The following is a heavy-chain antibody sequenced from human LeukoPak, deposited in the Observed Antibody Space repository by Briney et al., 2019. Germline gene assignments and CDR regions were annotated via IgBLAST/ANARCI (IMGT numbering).Heavy chain of an antibody. V-gene: IGHV1-58*02. Sequence: TSVKVSCKASGFTFTSSAMQWVRQARGQRLEWIGWIVVGSGNTNYAQKFQERVTITRDMSTSIAYMELSSLRSEDTAVYYCAAGPYYYDSSGYHWAEYFQHWGQGTLVTVSS. J-gene: IGHJ1*01. D-gene: IGHD3-22*01. CDR1: GFTFTSSA. CDR3: AAGPYYYDSSGYHWAEYFQH. CDR2: IVVGSGNT.